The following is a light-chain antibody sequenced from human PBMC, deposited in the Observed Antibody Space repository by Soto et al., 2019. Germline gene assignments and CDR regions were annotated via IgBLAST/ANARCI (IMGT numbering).Light chain of an antibody. J-gene: IGKJ1*01. CDR3: QQYGTLRT. V-gene: IGKV3-20*01. CDR2: GAS. CDR1: QSVSNY. Sequence: EIVLTQSPGTLSLSPGERATLSCRASQSVSNYLAWYQQKPGQAPRLLIYGASSRATGIPDRFSGSGSGTDFTLTISRLEPEDVAVYYCQQYGTLRTFGQGTKVEIK.